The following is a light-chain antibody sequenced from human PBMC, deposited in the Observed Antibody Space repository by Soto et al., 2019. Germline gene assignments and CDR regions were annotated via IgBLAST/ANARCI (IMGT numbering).Light chain of an antibody. Sequence: QSALTQPRSVSGSPGQSVTISCTGTSSDVGGYKYVSWYQQHPGKAPKFIIYDVSERPSGVSDRSSGSKSGNTASLTISGLEAEDEADYYCCSYAGSYSWVFGGGTQLTVL. CDR1: SSDVGGYKY. J-gene: IGLJ3*02. CDR3: CSYAGSYSWV. V-gene: IGLV2-11*01. CDR2: DVS.